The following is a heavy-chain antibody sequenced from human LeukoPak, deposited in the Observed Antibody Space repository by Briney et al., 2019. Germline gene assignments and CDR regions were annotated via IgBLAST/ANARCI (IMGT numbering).Heavy chain of an antibody. Sequence: ASVKVSCKASGYTFTSYDISWVRQATGQGLEWMGRMIPISGNTDYAQKFQGRVTMTRNTSISTAYMELSSLRSEDTAVYYCARAEGAYYYSYMAVWGKGTTVTVSS. D-gene: IGHD3-16*01. V-gene: IGHV1-8*02. CDR3: ARAEGAYYYSYMAV. J-gene: IGHJ6*03. CDR2: MIPISGNT. CDR1: GYTFTSYD.